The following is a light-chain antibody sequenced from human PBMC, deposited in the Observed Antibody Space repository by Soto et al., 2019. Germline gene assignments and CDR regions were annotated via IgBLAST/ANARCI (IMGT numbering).Light chain of an antibody. CDR1: QSISSW. V-gene: IGKV1-5*03. J-gene: IGKJ4*01. CDR3: QQYNSYPV. CDR2: KAS. Sequence: DLQMTQSPSTLSASVGDRVTITCRASQSISSWLAWYQQKPGKAPKLLIYKASSLESGVPSRFSGSGSGTEFTLTISSLQPDDFATYYCQQYNSYPVFGGGTKVEIK.